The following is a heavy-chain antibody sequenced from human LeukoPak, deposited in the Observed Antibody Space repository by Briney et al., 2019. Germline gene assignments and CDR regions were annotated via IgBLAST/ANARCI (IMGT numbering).Heavy chain of an antibody. Sequence: GGSLRLSCAASGFTFSDYAMSWVRQAPGKGLEWASPIRGTGGITYYAESVKGRFTISRDNSKNTLYLQMNSLRVEDTAAYYCAKESGYAPPGWFDPWGQGTLVTVSS. CDR3: AKESGYAPPGWFDP. CDR2: IRGTGGIT. D-gene: IGHD2-2*01. CDR1: GFTFSDYA. V-gene: IGHV3-23*01. J-gene: IGHJ5*02.